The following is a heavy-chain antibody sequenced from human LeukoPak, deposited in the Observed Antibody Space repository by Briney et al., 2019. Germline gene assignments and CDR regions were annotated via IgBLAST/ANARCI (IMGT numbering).Heavy chain of an antibody. CDR1: GYRFTNYW. D-gene: IGHD2-2*02. Sequence: GGSLKISCQGSGYRFTNYWICWVRQMPGKGLEWMGIMYPGYSDTRYSPSFQGQVTISADKAIGNAYLQWRSLKASEMAMYYCGIGGDSSTSCYRCFNYWGQGNLVTVSS. CDR2: MYPGYSDT. V-gene: IGHV5-51*01. CDR3: GIGGDSSTSCYRCFNY. J-gene: IGHJ4*02.